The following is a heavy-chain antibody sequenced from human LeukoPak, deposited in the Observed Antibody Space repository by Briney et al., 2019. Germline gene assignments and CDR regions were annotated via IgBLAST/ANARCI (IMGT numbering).Heavy chain of an antibody. J-gene: IGHJ2*01. CDR2: IYSGGGTTK. D-gene: IGHD2-2*01. CDR1: GLTFRNYG. Sequence: GGSLRLSCVASGLTFRNYGFHWVRQAPGKGLEWVAIIYSGGGTTKYYAESVKDRFTITRDDSRDTLYLQMNSLRAEDTAVYYCVVILVPGGVWHFDLWGRGTLVTVS. V-gene: IGHV3-33*03. CDR3: VVILVPGGVWHFDL.